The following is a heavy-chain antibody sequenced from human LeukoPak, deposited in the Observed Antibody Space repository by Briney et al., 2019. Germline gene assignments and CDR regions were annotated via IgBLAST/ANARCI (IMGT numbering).Heavy chain of an antibody. D-gene: IGHD3-22*01. CDR1: GFTFSSYA. Sequence: LSGGSLRLSCAASGFTFSSYAMHWVRQAPGKGLEGVAVISYDGSNKYYADSVKGRFTISRDNSKNTLYLQMNSLRAEDTAVYYCARADYYYDSSGYYYGWFDPWGQGTLVTVSS. CDR2: ISYDGSNK. V-gene: IGHV3-30-3*01. CDR3: ARADYYYDSSGYYYGWFDP. J-gene: IGHJ5*02.